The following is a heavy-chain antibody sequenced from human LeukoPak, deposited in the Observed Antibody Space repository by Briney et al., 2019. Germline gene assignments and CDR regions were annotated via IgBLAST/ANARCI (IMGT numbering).Heavy chain of an antibody. CDR3: AREYYCRLDY. J-gene: IGHJ4*02. V-gene: IGHV3-72*01. D-gene: IGHD3-10*01. Sequence: GGSLRLSCAAPGFSFSDNYMDWVRQAPGKGLEWFGRIRNKANSYTTDYAASVRGRFTISRDDSKNSLYLEMNSLKTEDTAVYYCAREYYCRLDYWGRGTLVTVSS. CDR2: IRNKANSYTT. CDR1: GFSFSDNY.